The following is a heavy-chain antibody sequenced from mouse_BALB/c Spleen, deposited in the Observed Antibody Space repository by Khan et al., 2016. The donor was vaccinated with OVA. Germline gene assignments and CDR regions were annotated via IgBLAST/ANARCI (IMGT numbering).Heavy chain of an antibody. CDR1: GYTFTYYV. J-gene: IGHJ2*01. V-gene: IGHV1-77*01. CDR3: ARGDGYYVYFDY. Sequence: QVQLKQSGPELVKPGASVKMSCKASGYTFTYYVITWVKQRTGQGLEWIGEIYPGSDNAYYNERFKGKATLTAAKSSNTTHMQLSGLTSEDSAVYFGARGDGYYVYFDYWGQGTTLTVSS. D-gene: IGHD2-3*01. CDR2: IYPGSDNA.